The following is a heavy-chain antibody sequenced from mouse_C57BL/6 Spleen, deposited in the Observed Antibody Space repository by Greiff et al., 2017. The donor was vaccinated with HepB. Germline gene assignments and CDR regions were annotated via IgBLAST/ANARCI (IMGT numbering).Heavy chain of an antibody. V-gene: IGHV1-52*01. CDR1: GYTFTSYW. CDR3: ARWDYDGEAWFAY. D-gene: IGHD2-4*01. J-gene: IGHJ3*01. CDR2: IDPSDSET. Sequence: QVQLKQPGAELVRPGSSVKLSCKASGYTFTSYWMHWVKQRPIQGLEWIGNIDPSDSETHYNQKFKDKATLTVDKSSSTAYMQLSSLTSEDSAVYYCARWDYDGEAWFAYWGQGTLVTVSA.